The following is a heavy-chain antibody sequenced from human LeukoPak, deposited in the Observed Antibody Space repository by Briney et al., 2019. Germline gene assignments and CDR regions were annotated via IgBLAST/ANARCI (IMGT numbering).Heavy chain of an antibody. CDR2: ISWNSGSI. Sequence: GGSLRLSCAASGFTFDDYAMHWVRQAPGKGLEWVSGISWNSGSIGYADSVKGRFTISRDNAKNSLYLQMNSLRAEDTALYYCAKDSGDYYMDVWGKGTTVTVSS. V-gene: IGHV3-9*01. CDR3: AKDSGDYYMDV. D-gene: IGHD1-26*01. CDR1: GFTFDDYA. J-gene: IGHJ6*03.